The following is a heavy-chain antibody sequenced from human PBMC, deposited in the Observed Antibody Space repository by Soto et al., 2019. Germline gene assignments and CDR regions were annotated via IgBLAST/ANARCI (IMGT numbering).Heavy chain of an antibody. J-gene: IGHJ4*02. V-gene: IGHV3-30*18. CDR1: GFTLITHG. CDR2: FSCVGGSK. D-gene: IGHD3-22*01. CDR3: AKEQLAMTVVVADYFDS. Sequence: QVQLVESGGGVVQPGKSLRLSCAASGFTLITHGTHWVRQVPAKGLEWVALFSCVGGSKSYGASVKGRFIISRDNSHNTVSLQMNSLRADDTAVYFCAKEQLAMTVVVADYFDSWGQGTLVTVSS.